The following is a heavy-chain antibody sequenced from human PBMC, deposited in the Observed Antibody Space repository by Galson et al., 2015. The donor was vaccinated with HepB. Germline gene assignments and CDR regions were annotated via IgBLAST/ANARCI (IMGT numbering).Heavy chain of an antibody. CDR1: DGSIGGYY. J-gene: IGHJ2*01. D-gene: IGHD3-10*01. Sequence: TLSIACTMYDGSIGGYYWSGIRQPPGKGLEWVGSIFHSGIPNYNPSLQSRDTKSEGTLRNLFSLCIISVAASETAMYYCARQTELWFGALSVPAYFDLWGRGTLVTVSS. CDR3: ARQTELWFGALSVPAYFDL. V-gene: IGHV4-59*08. CDR2: IFHSGIP.